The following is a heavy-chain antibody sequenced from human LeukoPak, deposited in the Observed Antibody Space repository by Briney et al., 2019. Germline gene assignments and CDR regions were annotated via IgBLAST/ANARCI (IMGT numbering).Heavy chain of an antibody. J-gene: IGHJ4*02. V-gene: IGHV4-39*01. CDR2: MYYIGST. D-gene: IGHD4-17*01. Sequence: SETLSLTCTVSGGSISSSSYYWGWIRQPPGKGLEWIGSMYYIGSTYYNPSLKSRVTISVDTSKNQFPLKLSSVTAADMAVYYCARVPTVTFFDYWGQGTLVTVSS. CDR3: ARVPTVTFFDY. CDR1: GGSISSSSYY.